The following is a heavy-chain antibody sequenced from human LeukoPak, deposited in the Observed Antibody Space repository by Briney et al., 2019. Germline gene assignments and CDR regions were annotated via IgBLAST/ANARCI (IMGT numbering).Heavy chain of an antibody. Sequence: PSETLSLTCTVSGGSISSGGYYWSWIRQHPGKGLEWIGYIYYSGNTYYNPSLKSRVTISVDTSKNQFSLKLSSVTAADTAVYYCARVGAVAGFSLDYWGQGTLVTVSS. V-gene: IGHV4-31*03. CDR1: GGSISSGGYY. J-gene: IGHJ4*02. CDR3: ARVGAVAGFSLDY. CDR2: IYYSGNT. D-gene: IGHD6-19*01.